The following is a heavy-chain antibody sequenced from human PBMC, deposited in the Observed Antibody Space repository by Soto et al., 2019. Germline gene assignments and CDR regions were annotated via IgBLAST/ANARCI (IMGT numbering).Heavy chain of an antibody. CDR2: IYPGDSDT. J-gene: IGHJ4*02. V-gene: IGHV5-51*01. D-gene: IGHD6-13*01. CDR3: ARHSSGSSRPRRLDY. Sequence: LGESLKISCKGSGYSFTSYWIGWVRQMPGKGLEGMGIIYPGDSDTRYSPSFQGQVTISADKSISTAYLQWSSLKASDTAMYYCARHSSGSSRPRRLDYWGQGTLVTVSS. CDR1: GYSFTSYW.